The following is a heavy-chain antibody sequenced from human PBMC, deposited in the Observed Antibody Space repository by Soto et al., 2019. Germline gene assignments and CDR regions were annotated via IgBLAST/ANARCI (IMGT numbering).Heavy chain of an antibody. Sequence: QVQLQESGPGLVKPSETLSLTCTVSGGSIDGYNCAWIRQTPGRALEWVGYVYDNGDSGYNPSLKSRVTLSRDTSKSQFSLQLRSVTAADTAVYYGVRQGIGRLHGLVDVWGRGTTVTVSS. CDR1: GGSIDGYN. CDR3: VRQGIGRLHGLVDV. D-gene: IGHD5-12*01. J-gene: IGHJ6*01. CDR2: VYDNGDS. V-gene: IGHV4-59*08.